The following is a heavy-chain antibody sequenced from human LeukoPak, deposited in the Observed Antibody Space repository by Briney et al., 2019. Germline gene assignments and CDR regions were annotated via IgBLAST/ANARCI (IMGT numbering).Heavy chain of an antibody. CDR3: ARANSPVRYFDWLHLGY. V-gene: IGHV4-4*07. CDR1: GGSISSYY. CDR2: IYTSGST. J-gene: IGHJ4*02. Sequence: PSETLSLTCTVSGGSISSYYWSWLRQPAGKGLEWIGRIYTSGSTNYNPSLKSRVTMSVDTSKNQFSLKLSSVTAADTAVYYCARANSPVRYFDWLHLGYWGQGTLVTVSS. D-gene: IGHD3-9*01.